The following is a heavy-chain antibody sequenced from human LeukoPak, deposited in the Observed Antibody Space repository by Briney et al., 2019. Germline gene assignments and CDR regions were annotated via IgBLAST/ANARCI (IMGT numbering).Heavy chain of an antibody. D-gene: IGHD3-16*01. Sequence: PSENLSLTCTVSGGSISSYYWTWIRQPPGKGLEWIGYVYYSGSTNYNPSLMSRVTISVDTSKNQLSLRLSSVTAADTAVYYCARHGSGGVFDYWGQGTLVTVSS. V-gene: IGHV4-59*08. CDR1: GGSISSYY. J-gene: IGHJ4*02. CDR3: ARHGSGGVFDY. CDR2: VYYSGST.